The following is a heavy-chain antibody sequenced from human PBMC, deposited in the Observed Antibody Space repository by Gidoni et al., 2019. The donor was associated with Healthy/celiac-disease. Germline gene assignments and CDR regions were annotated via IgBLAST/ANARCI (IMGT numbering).Heavy chain of an antibody. CDR2: ISWNSGSI. CDR3: AKDIWHDSSGYYYAGNAFDI. J-gene: IGHJ3*02. Sequence: DVQLVESGGGLVQPGRSLRLSCAASGFTVDDSDMHWVRQAPGKGLEWVSGISWNSGSIGYADSVKGRFTISRDNAKNYLYLQMNSLRAEDTALYYCAKDIWHDSSGYYYAGNAFDIWGQGTMVTVSS. V-gene: IGHV3-9*01. CDR1: GFTVDDSD. D-gene: IGHD3-22*01.